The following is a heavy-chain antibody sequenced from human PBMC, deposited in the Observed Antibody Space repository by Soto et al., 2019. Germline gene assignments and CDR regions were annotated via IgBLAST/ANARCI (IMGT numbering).Heavy chain of an antibody. D-gene: IGHD2-15*01. CDR3: AKDRVGGDIVVVVTSFDY. V-gene: IGHV3-43*01. CDR1: GFTIDDYT. Sequence: PVRSLTLSCGASGFTIDDYTMHWVSQAPGKCLEWVSLISWDGGSTYYADSVKGRFTISRDNSKNSLYPQMNSLRTEDTALYYCAKDRVGGDIVVVVTSFDYWGQGTLVTVSS. J-gene: IGHJ4*02. CDR2: ISWDGGST.